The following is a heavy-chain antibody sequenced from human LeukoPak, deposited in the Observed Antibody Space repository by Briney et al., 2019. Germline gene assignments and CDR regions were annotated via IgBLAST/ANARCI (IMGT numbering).Heavy chain of an antibody. CDR3: ARTAMVSYFDY. D-gene: IGHD5-18*01. V-gene: IGHV4-61*02. Sequence: PSETLSLTCTVSGGSISSGSYYWSWIRQPAGKGLEWIGRIYTSGSTNYNPSLKSRVTISVDTSKNQFSLKLSSVTAADTAVYYCARTAMVSYFDYWGQGTLVTVSS. J-gene: IGHJ4*02. CDR2: IYTSGST. CDR1: GGSISSGSYY.